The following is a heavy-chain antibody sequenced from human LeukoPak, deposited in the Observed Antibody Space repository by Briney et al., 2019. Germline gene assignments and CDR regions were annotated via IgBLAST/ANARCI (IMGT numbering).Heavy chain of an antibody. Sequence: ASVKVSCKASGYTFTSYYMHWVRPAPGQGLEWMGIINPSGGSTSYAQKFQGRVTMTRDTSTSTVYMELSSLRSEDTAVYYCARAGGSYYFDYWGQGTLVTVSS. D-gene: IGHD1-26*01. CDR2: INPSGGST. CDR3: ARAGGSYYFDY. V-gene: IGHV1-46*01. CDR1: GYTFTSYY. J-gene: IGHJ4*02.